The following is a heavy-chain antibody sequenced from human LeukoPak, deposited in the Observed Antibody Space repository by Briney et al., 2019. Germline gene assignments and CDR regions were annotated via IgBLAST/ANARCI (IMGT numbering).Heavy chain of an antibody. CDR3: ARVGGIQEDTAMGNFDY. Sequence: GGSLRLSCAASGFTFSSYGMHWVRQAPGKGLEWVAFIRYDGSNKYYADSVKGRFTISRDNAKNSLYLQMNSLRAEDTALYHCARVGGIQEDTAMGNFDYWGQGTLVTVSS. V-gene: IGHV3-30*02. D-gene: IGHD5-18*01. J-gene: IGHJ4*02. CDR1: GFTFSSYG. CDR2: IRYDGSNK.